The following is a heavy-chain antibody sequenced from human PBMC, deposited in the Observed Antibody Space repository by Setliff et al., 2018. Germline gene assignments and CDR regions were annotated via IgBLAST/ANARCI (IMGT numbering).Heavy chain of an antibody. V-gene: IGHV4-39*07. J-gene: IGHJ5*02. D-gene: IGHD3-10*01. CDR2: IYYSGST. CDR3: ARPNGSGSPLFDP. Sequence: SETLSLTCTVSGGSISSSSYYWGWIRQPPGKGLEWIGSIYYSGSTYYNPPLKSRVTISVDTSKNQFSLKLSSVTAADTAVYYCARPNGSGSPLFDPWGQGTLVTVSS. CDR1: GGSISSSSYY.